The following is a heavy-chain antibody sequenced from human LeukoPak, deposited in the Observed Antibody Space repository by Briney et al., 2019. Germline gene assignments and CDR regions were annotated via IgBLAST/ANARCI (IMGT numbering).Heavy chain of an antibody. CDR2: IYSGGST. CDR3: ARDRIVYCTNGVCANWFDP. V-gene: IGHV3-66*01. CDR1: GFTVSSNY. D-gene: IGHD2-8*01. Sequence: GGSLRLSCAAPGFTVSSNYMSWVRQAPGKGLEWVSVIYSGGSTYYADSVKGRFTISRDNSKNTLYLQMNSLRAEDTAVYYCARDRIVYCTNGVCANWFDPWGQGTLVTVSS. J-gene: IGHJ5*02.